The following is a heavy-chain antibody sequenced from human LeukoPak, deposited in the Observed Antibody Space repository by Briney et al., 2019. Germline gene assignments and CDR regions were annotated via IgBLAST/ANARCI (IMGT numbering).Heavy chain of an antibody. Sequence: GGSPRLSCSASGFTFSLYAMHWVRQAPGKGLEWVSTTYTGGNTYYAASVKGRFTISRDFSKNTVFLHMNSLRAEDTAMYYCARGDDSGYYDYFDYWGQGALVTVSS. CDR2: TYTGGNT. V-gene: IGHV3-53*01. CDR1: GFTFSLYA. D-gene: IGHD3-22*01. J-gene: IGHJ4*02. CDR3: ARGDDSGYYDYFDY.